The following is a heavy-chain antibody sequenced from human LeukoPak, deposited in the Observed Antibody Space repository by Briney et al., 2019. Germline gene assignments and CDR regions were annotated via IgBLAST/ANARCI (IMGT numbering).Heavy chain of an antibody. CDR3: ARCYYDSSGYVVRGRALDY. CDR2: IIPIFGTA. D-gene: IGHD3-22*01. V-gene: IGHV1-69*01. CDR1: GGTFSSYA. Sequence: GSSVQVSCKASGGTFSSYAISWVRQAPGQGLEWMGGIIPIFGTANYAQKFQGRVTITADESTSTAYMELSSLRSEDTAVYYCARCYYDSSGYVVRGRALDYWGQGTLVTVSS. J-gene: IGHJ4*02.